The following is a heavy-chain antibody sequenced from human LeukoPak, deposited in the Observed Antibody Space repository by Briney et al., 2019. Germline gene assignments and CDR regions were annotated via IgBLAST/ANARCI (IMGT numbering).Heavy chain of an antibody. D-gene: IGHD3-16*01. CDR3: ARGGGLDV. CDR2: IKQDGSET. Sequence: GASLGLSCEASGFTFSNHYMSWVRQSPGKGLEWVANIKQDGSETFYGDSVKGRFTISRDNAKNSLYLQMSNLRAEDTAVYFCARGGGLDVWGQGATVTVSS. V-gene: IGHV3-7*03. CDR1: GFTFSNHY. J-gene: IGHJ6*02.